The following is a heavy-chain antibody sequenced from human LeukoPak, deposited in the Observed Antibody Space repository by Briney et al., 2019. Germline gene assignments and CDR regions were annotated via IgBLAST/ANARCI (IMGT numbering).Heavy chain of an antibody. V-gene: IGHV1-2*02. CDR1: GYTFTGYY. J-gene: IGHJ4*02. Sequence: GASVKVSCKASGYTFTGYYMHWVRQAPGQGLEWMGWINPNSGGTNYAQKFQGRVTMTRDTSISTAYMELSRLRSDDTAVYYCARAGIAAAGPPEYWGQGTLVTVSS. CDR2: INPNSGGT. D-gene: IGHD6-13*01. CDR3: ARAGIAAAGPPEY.